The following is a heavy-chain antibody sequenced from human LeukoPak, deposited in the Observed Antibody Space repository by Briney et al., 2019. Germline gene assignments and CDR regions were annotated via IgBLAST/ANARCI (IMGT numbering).Heavy chain of an antibody. D-gene: IGHD3-16*01. CDR3: ARVMGDLASLYHMDV. J-gene: IGHJ6*03. V-gene: IGHV4-59*11. CDR2: VYYSGST. CDR1: GGSISDPY. Sequence: SETLSLTCTVPGGSISDPYWSWVRQPPGKGLEWIGDVYYSGSTHQNPSLKSRVTISVDTSKNQFSLKLRSVTAADTAVYSCARVMGDLASLYHMDVWGKGTTVTVSS.